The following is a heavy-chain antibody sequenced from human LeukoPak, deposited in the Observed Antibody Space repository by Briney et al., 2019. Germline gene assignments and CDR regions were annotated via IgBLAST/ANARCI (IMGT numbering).Heavy chain of an antibody. Sequence: SETLSLTCTVSGGSISSGDYYWSWVRQPPGKGLEWIGYIYYSGSTYYNPSLKSRVTISVDTSKNQFSLELSSVTAADTAVYYCARDLGSLYGGNSEWGQGTLVTVSS. CDR3: ARDLGSLYGGNSE. CDR1: GGSISSGDYY. CDR2: IYYSGST. J-gene: IGHJ4*02. V-gene: IGHV4-30-4*01. D-gene: IGHD4-23*01.